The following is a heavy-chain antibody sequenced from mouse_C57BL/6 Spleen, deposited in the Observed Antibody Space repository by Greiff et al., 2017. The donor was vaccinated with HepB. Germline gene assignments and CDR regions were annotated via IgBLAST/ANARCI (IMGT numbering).Heavy chain of an antibody. J-gene: IGHJ2*01. CDR3: ARLRRGDY. Sequence: QVQLKQPGAELVKPGASVKLSCKASGYTFTSYWMQWVKQRPGQGLEWIGEIDPSDSYTNYNQKFKGKATLTVDTSSSTAYMQLSSLTSEDSAVYYCARLRRGDYWGQGTTLTVSS. CDR2: IDPSDSYT. CDR1: GYTFTSYW. V-gene: IGHV1-50*01.